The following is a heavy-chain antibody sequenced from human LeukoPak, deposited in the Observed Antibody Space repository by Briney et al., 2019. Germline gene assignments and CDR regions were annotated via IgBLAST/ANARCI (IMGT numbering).Heavy chain of an antibody. V-gene: IGHV1-24*01. Sequence: ASVKVSCKVSGYTLTELSMHWVRQAPGKGLEWMGGFDPEDGETIYAQKFQGRVTMTEDTSTDTAYMELGSLRSEDTAVYYCATAPVVVVAATRFDYWGQGTLVTVSS. J-gene: IGHJ4*02. CDR3: ATAPVVVVAATRFDY. CDR1: GYTLTELS. D-gene: IGHD2-15*01. CDR2: FDPEDGET.